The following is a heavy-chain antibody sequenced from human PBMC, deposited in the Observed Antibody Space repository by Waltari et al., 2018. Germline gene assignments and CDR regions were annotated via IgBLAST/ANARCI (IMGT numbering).Heavy chain of an antibody. J-gene: IGHJ6*02. Sequence: QVQLVESGGGVVQPGRSLRLSCAASGFTFSSYGVHWVRQAPGKGLEWVSIISFDGSVRYYADSVKGRFIISRDNSKNTLFLQINSLRAEDTAVYYCAKAGDPISGAPPADNYGMDVWGQGP. CDR3: AKAGDPISGAPPADNYGMDV. V-gene: IGHV3-30*18. D-gene: IGHD3-3*01. CDR2: ISFDGSVR. CDR1: GFTFSSYG.